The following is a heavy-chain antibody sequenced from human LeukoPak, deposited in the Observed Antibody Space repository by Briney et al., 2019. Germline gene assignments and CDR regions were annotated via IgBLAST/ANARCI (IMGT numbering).Heavy chain of an antibody. Sequence: GGSLRLSCAASGFTFSSYTMNWVSQAPGKGLEWVSSISTTGSYIYYADSVKGRFTISRDNAKKSLYLQMDSLRAEDTAVYYCARVRGYSRYQPLDYWGQGTLVTVSS. J-gene: IGHJ4*02. V-gene: IGHV3-21*01. CDR1: GFTFSSYT. D-gene: IGHD3-10*01. CDR3: ARVRGYSRYQPLDY. CDR2: ISTTGSYI.